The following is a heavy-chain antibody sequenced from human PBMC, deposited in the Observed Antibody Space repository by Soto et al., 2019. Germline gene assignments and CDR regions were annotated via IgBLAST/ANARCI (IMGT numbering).Heavy chain of an antibody. CDR3: AKDLLSFGELVYYYYSYGMDV. V-gene: IGHV3-30*18. J-gene: IGHJ6*02. CDR1: GFTCGRYG. CDR2: ISYDGSNK. D-gene: IGHD3-10*01. Sequence: PWGSLRVSCAASGFTCGRYGMHWVRQATGKGLEWVAVISYDGSNKYYADSVKGRFTISRDNSKNTLYLQMNSLRAEDTAVYYCAKDLLSFGELVYYYYSYGMDVSAQGTTLTVSS.